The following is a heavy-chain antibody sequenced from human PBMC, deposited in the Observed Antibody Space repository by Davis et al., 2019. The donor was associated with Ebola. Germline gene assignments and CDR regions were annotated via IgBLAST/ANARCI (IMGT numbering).Heavy chain of an antibody. J-gene: IGHJ4*02. CDR3: ARDTPGEWELLGGSDY. D-gene: IGHD1-26*01. CDR1: GYTFTSYA. Sequence: ASVKVSCKASGYTFTSYAMHWVRQAPGQRLEWMGWINAGNGNTKYSQKFQGRVTITRDTSASTAYMELSSLRSEDTAVYYCARDTPGEWELLGGSDYWGQGTLVTVSS. CDR2: INAGNGNT. V-gene: IGHV1-3*01.